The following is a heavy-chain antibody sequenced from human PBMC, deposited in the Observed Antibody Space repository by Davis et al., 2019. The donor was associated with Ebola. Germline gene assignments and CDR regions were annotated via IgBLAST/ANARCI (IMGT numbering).Heavy chain of an antibody. CDR1: GYTFTSYY. CDR3: ARGKLLWFRELLSYYYYGMDV. D-gene: IGHD3-10*01. Sequence: ASVKVSCKASGYTFTSYYMHWVRQAPGQGLEWMGIINPSGGSTSYAQKFQGRVTMTRDTSTSTVYMELSSLRSEDTAVYYCARGKLLWFRELLSYYYYGMDVWGQGTTVTVSS. J-gene: IGHJ6*02. V-gene: IGHV1-46*01. CDR2: INPSGGST.